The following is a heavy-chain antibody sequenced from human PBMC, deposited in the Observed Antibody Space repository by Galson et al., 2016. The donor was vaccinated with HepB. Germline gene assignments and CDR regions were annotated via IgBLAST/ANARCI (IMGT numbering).Heavy chain of an antibody. CDR2: SDPEDGET. CDR1: GYTLSELS. D-gene: IGHD6-19*01. V-gene: IGHV1-24*01. Sequence: SVKVSCKVSGYTLSELSMHWVRQAPGKGLEWMGRSDPEDGETIYAQNFQGRVTMTGDTSTDSAYMELSSLRSEDTAMYYCAIEYSSGWDLDHWGQGTLVTVSS. CDR3: AIEYSSGWDLDH. J-gene: IGHJ4*02.